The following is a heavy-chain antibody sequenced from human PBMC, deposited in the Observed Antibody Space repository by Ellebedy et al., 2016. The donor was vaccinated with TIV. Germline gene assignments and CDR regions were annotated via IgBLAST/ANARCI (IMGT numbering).Heavy chain of an antibody. J-gene: IGHJ4*02. CDR3: AAAQWELLG. Sequence: GGSLRLSXAASGFTFDTYTMHWVRQAPGKGLEWVTAISYDGTKKYYADSVKGRFTISRDNSKNTLDLQMNSLRADDMAVYYCAAAQWELLGWGQGTLVTVSS. CDR2: ISYDGTKK. V-gene: IGHV3-30-3*01. CDR1: GFTFDTYT. D-gene: IGHD1-26*01.